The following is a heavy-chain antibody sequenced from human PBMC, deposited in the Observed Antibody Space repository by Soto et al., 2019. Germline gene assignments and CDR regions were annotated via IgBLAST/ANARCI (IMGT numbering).Heavy chain of an antibody. V-gene: IGHV5-51*01. CDR2: IYPGDSDT. Sequence: GESLKISCTGVGYSFTSYWIGWVRQMPGKGLEWMGIIYPGDSDTRYSPSFQGQVTISADKSISTVYLQWSSLKASDTAMYYCARGYCTTNSCDPWFDPSGQGTLVTVSS. J-gene: IGHJ5*02. CDR3: ARGYCTTNSCDPWFDP. CDR1: GYSFTSYW. D-gene: IGHD2-2*01.